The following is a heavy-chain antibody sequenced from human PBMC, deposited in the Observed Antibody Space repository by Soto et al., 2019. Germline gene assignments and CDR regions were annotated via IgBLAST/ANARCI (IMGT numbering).Heavy chain of an antibody. Sequence: SETLSLTCTVSGGSISSGDYYWSWIRQPPGKGLEWIGYIYHSGSTYYNPSLKSRVTISVDRSKNQFSLKLSSVTAADTAVYYCARNGYSGEGYWGQGTLVTVSS. CDR1: GGSISSGDYY. CDR2: IYHSGST. CDR3: ARNGYSGEGY. V-gene: IGHV4-30-2*01. D-gene: IGHD5-18*01. J-gene: IGHJ4*02.